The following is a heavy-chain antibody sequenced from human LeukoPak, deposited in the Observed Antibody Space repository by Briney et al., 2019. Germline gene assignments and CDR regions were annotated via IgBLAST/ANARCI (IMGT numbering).Heavy chain of an antibody. J-gene: IGHJ3*02. CDR3: AKDTTLIRGLTQGGAFDI. D-gene: IGHD3-10*01. CDR2: LSGTGGST. V-gene: IGHV3-23*01. Sequence: GGSLRLSCEASGFTFSRHAMSWVRQAPGKGLEWVSSLSGTGGSTYYADSVKGRLTVSRDNSRNMLYLEMNSLRAEDTAVYYCAKDTTLIRGLTQGGAFDIWGQGTMVTVSS. CDR1: GFTFSRHA.